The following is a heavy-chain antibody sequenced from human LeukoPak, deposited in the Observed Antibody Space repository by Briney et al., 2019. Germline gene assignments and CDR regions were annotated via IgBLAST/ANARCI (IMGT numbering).Heavy chain of an antibody. V-gene: IGHV7-4-1*02. CDR2: INTNTGNP. D-gene: IGHD2-15*01. CDR1: GYTFTSYA. Sequence: ASVKVSCKASGYTFTSYAMNWVRQAPGQGLEWMGWINTNTGNPTYAQGFTGRFVFSLDTSVSTAYLQISSLKAEDTAVYYCARSPCSGGSCYYWFDPWGQGTLVTVSS. J-gene: IGHJ5*02. CDR3: ARSPCSGGSCYYWFDP.